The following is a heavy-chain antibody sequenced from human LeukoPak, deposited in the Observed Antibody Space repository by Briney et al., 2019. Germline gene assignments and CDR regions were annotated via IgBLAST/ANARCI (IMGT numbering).Heavy chain of an antibody. D-gene: IGHD1-26*01. J-gene: IGHJ5*02. CDR1: GDTFTNYY. CDR3: ARDNSVGDYAWWFDP. V-gene: IGHV1-46*01. CDR2: ITPSGGST. Sequence: ASVKVSCKASGDTFTNYYMHWVRQAPRQGLEWLGLITPSGGSTWYAQKFQGRVTMTRDMSTSTDYMELSSLRSEDTAVYYCARDNSVGDYAWWFDPWGQGTLVTVSS.